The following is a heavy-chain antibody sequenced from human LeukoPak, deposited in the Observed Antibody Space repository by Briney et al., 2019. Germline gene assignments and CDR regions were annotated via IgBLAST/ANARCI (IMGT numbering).Heavy chain of an antibody. J-gene: IGHJ4*02. CDR3: ARGRSSDYFDY. D-gene: IGHD3-3*01. V-gene: IGHV1-8*01. Sequence: ASVKVSCKASGYTFTSYDINWVRQATGQGLEWMGWMNPNSGNTDYTQKFQDRVTMTRNTSISTAYMELSSLRSEDTAVYYCARGRSSDYFDYWGQGTLVTVSS. CDR2: MNPNSGNT. CDR1: GYTFTSYD.